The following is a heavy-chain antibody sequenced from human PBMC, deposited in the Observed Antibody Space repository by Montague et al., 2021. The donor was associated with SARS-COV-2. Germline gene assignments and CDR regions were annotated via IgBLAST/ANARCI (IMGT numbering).Heavy chain of an antibody. CDR2: ISYDGSNK. Sequence: SLRLSCAASGFTFSSYAMHWVHQAPGKGLEWVAVISYDGSNKYYADSVKGRFTISRDNSKNTLYLQMNSLRAEDTAVYYCARGYGGSYYYFDYWGQGTLVTVSS. D-gene: IGHD1-26*01. CDR3: ARGYGGSYYYFDY. CDR1: GFTFSSYA. J-gene: IGHJ4*02. V-gene: IGHV3-30-3*01.